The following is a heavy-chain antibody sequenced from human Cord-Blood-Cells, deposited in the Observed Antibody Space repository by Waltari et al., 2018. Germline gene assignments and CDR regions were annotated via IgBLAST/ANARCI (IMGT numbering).Heavy chain of an antibody. J-gene: IGHJ4*02. V-gene: IGHV3-21*01. Sequence: EVQLVESGGGLVKPGGSLRLSCAASGFTFSSYSMNWVRQAPGKGLEWVSSISSSSSYIYYADSVKGRFTISRDNAKNSLYLQMNSLRAEDTAVYYCAREFEYCGGDCYFAYYFDYWGQGTLVTVSS. CDR2: ISSSSSYI. CDR1: GFTFSSYS. CDR3: AREFEYCGGDCYFAYYFDY. D-gene: IGHD2-21*01.